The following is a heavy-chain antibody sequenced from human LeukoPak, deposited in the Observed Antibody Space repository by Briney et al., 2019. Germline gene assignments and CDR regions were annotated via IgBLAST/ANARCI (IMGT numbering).Heavy chain of an antibody. CDR1: GYSFTGYF. CDR3: ARAWGSLYYFDH. Sequence: ASVKVSCKASGYSFTGYFLHWVRQAPGQGLEWMVWINPNNGLTNYTQKFKGRVTMTRDTSSATGYMELNRLTSDDTAVFYCARAWGSLYYFDHWGQGTLVTVSS. V-gene: IGHV1-2*02. D-gene: IGHD3-16*01. CDR2: INPNNGLT. J-gene: IGHJ4*02.